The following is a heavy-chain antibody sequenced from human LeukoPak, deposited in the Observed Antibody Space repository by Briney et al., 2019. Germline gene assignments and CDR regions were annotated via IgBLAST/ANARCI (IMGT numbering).Heavy chain of an antibody. CDR2: IYHSGST. CDR3: ARGSGYDFWSGYLNWFDP. J-gene: IGHJ5*02. CDR1: GYSISSGYY. V-gene: IGHV4-38-2*01. D-gene: IGHD3-3*01. Sequence: SETLSLTCAVSGYSISSGYYWGWIRQPPGKGLEWIGSIYHSGSTYYNPSLKSRVTISVDTSKNQFSLKLSSVTAADTAVYYCARGSGYDFWSGYLNWFDPWGQGALVTVSS.